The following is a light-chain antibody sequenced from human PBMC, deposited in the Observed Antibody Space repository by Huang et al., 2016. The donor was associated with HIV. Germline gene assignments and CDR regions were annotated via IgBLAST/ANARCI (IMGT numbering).Light chain of an antibody. V-gene: IGKV3D-15*01. CDR2: GSS. CDR1: QFVSSN. CDR3: KQYNSWRLT. J-gene: IGKJ4*02. Sequence: EVVLMQSPVTLSVSPGETATLSCRASQFVSSNIAWYQQNPGQAPRLLMYGSSTRATGNHVRFSGSGSGTELTVTISNLQSEDFAVYYWKQYNSWRLTFGGGTKGEI.